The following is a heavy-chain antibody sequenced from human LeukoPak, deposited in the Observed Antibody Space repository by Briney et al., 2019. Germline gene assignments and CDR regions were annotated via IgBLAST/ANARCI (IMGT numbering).Heavy chain of an antibody. CDR1: GGSTSSSNW. V-gene: IGHV4-4*02. Sequence: SGTLSLTCAVSGGSTSSSNWWSWVRQPPGKGLEWIGEIYHSGSTNYNPSLKSRVTISVDKSKNQFSLKLSSVTAADTAVYYCAAIHSGYSSGWYGYYYGMDVWGQGTTVTVSS. CDR2: IYHSGST. CDR3: AAIHSGYSSGWYGYYYGMDV. D-gene: IGHD6-19*01. J-gene: IGHJ6*02.